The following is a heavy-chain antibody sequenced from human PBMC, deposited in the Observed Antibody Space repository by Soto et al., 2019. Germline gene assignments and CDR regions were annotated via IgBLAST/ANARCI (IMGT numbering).Heavy chain of an antibody. V-gene: IGHV3-21*06. CDR1: GFIFSDYT. CDR3: TRVYRNRGLIIPLLGWFDP. D-gene: IGHD3-10*01. J-gene: IGHJ5*02. Sequence: GRSMRLSCAASGFIFSDYTMNWDRQAPGKGMEWVSSISTSCSYIYYAESVKGRFTISRDNANNSVNLQMNNLRAEDTAVYYFTRVYRNRGLIIPLLGWFDPWGQGALVTVSS. CDR2: ISTSCSYI.